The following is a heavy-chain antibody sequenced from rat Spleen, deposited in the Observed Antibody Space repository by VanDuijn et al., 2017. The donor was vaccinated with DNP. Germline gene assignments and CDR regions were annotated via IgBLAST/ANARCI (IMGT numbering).Heavy chain of an antibody. Sequence: EVQLVESGGGLVQPGRSLKLSCAASGFTFSDYNMAWVRQAPKKGLEWFATISYDGSSTYYRDSVKGRFTISRDNAKSTLYLQMDSLRSEDTATYYCARWSMAFAYWGQGTLVTVSS. CDR1: GFTFSDYN. J-gene: IGHJ3*01. V-gene: IGHV5-7*01. CDR2: ISYDGSST. CDR3: ARWSMAFAY. D-gene: IGHD4-2*01.